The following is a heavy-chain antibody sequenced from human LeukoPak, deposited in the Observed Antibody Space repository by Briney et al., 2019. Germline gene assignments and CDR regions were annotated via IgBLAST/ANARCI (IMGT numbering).Heavy chain of an antibody. J-gene: IGHJ4*02. D-gene: IGHD4-23*01. CDR1: GDSITGYS. Sequence: SETLSLTCSVSGDSITGYSWSWIRQTPGKGLEWIGYIYYNGDTHYNPSLNSRLSMSVDTPNKQFSLNLRSVTAADTAVYYCASGYGGPFDYWGQGTLVTVSS. V-gene: IGHV4-59*08. CDR3: ASGYGGPFDY. CDR2: IYYNGDT.